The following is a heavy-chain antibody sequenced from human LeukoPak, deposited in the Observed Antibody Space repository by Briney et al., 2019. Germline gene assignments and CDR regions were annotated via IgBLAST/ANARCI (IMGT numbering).Heavy chain of an antibody. Sequence: KPGESLKISCKGSGYSFTSYWIGWVRQMPGKGLEWMGIIYPGDSDTRYSPSVQGQVTISAAKSSSTAYLQLSSLKASATAMYYCASQATDYYDSRYSGMDVWGQGTTVTVSS. V-gene: IGHV5-51*03. J-gene: IGHJ6*02. CDR1: GYSFTSYW. CDR2: IYPGDSDT. CDR3: ASQATDYYDSRYSGMDV. D-gene: IGHD3-22*01.